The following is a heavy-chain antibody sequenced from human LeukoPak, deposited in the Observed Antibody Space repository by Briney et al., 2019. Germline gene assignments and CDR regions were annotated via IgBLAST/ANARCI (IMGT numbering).Heavy chain of an antibody. CDR3: ARDRGRKYQLRYWYFDV. J-gene: IGHJ2*01. V-gene: IGHV4-59*06. CDR2: IYYTGTAYRNPSLNSGTT. CDR1: GGSISSYY. Sequence: KPSETLSLTCTVSGGSISSYYWSWIRQHPGRGLEYIGYIYYTGTAYRNPSLNSGTTYYSPSLKSRATISGDTSKNQFSLKLSSVTAADTAVYYCARDRGRKYQLRYWYFDVWGRGTLVTVSS. D-gene: IGHD2-2*01.